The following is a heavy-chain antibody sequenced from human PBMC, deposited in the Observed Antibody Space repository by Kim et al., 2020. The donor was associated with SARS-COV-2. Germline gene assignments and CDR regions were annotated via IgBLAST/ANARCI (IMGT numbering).Heavy chain of an antibody. Sequence: GGSLRLSCAASGFTFDDYTMHWVRQAPGKGLEWVSLISWDGGSTYYADSVKGRFTISRDNSKNSLYLQMNSLRTEDTALYYCAKVAYSDPWYFDLWGRGTLVTVSS. D-gene: IGHD2-15*01. CDR1: GFTFDDYT. CDR3: AKVAYSDPWYFDL. J-gene: IGHJ2*01. V-gene: IGHV3-43*01. CDR2: ISWDGGST.